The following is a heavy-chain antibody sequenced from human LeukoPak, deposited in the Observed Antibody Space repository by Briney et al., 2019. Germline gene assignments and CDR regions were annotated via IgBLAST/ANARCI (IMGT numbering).Heavy chain of an antibody. Sequence: PSETLSLTCTVSGGSISSYYWSWIRQPPGNGLEWIGYIYYSGSTNYNPSLKSRVTISVDTSKNQFSLKLSSVTAADTAVYYCARAGDPYYYDSSGYYYERVGAFDIWGQGTMVTVSS. J-gene: IGHJ3*02. CDR1: GGSISSYY. CDR3: ARAGDPYYYDSSGYYYERVGAFDI. CDR2: IYYSGST. V-gene: IGHV4-59*01. D-gene: IGHD3-22*01.